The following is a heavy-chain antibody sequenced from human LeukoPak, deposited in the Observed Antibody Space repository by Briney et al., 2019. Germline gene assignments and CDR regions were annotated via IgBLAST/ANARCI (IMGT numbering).Heavy chain of an antibody. CDR2: IYSGGST. CDR3: ARFSTTAGPAEYFQH. V-gene: IGHV3-66*01. CDR1: GFTVSSNY. Sequence: GGSLRLSCAASGFTVSSNYMSWVRQAPGKGLEWVSVIYSGGSTYYADSVKGRFTISRDNSKNTLYLQMNSLRAEDTAVYYCARFSTTAGPAEYFQHWGQGTLVTVSS. J-gene: IGHJ1*01. D-gene: IGHD4-17*01.